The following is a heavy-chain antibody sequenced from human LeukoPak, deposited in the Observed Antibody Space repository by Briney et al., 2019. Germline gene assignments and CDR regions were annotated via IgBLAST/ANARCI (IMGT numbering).Heavy chain of an antibody. CDR3: ARGSTYYYDTFFDY. V-gene: IGHV3-21*01. J-gene: IGHJ4*02. CDR1: GFTFSSYS. Sequence: GGSLRLSCAASGFTFSSYSMNWVRQAPGKGLEWVSSISSSSSYIYYADSVKGRFTISRDNAKNSLYLQMNSLRAEDTAAYYCARGSTYYYDTFFDYWGQGTLVTVSA. CDR2: ISSSSSYI. D-gene: IGHD3-22*01.